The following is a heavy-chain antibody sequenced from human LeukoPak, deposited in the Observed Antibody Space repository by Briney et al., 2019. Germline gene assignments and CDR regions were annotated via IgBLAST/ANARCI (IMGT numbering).Heavy chain of an antibody. CDR2: IYYSGSA. CDR1: GGSISSGDYY. V-gene: IGHV4-30-4*08. CDR3: ARGRYCSGGSCYFFGDY. Sequence: SETLSLTCTVSGGSISSGDYYWSWIRQPPGKGLEWIGYIYYSGSAYYNPSLKGRVTISVDTSKNQFSLKLSSVTAADTAVYYCARGRYCSGGSCYFFGDYWGQGTLVTVSS. J-gene: IGHJ4*02. D-gene: IGHD2-15*01.